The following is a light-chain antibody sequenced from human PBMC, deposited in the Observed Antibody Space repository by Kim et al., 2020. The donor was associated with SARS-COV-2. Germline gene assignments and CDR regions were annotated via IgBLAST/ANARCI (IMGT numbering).Light chain of an antibody. J-gene: IGKJ4*01. V-gene: IGKV4-1*01. CDR2: WAS. CDR3: QQYSTTPLT. Sequence: DIVMTQSPDSLTVSLGERVTISCKSSQTLYKSNNHNYLSWYQQKPGQPPKLIIYWASTRESGVPDRFIGSGSGTDFTLTINSLQAEDVAFYYCQQYSTTPLTFGGGTKVDIK. CDR1: QTLYKSNNHNY.